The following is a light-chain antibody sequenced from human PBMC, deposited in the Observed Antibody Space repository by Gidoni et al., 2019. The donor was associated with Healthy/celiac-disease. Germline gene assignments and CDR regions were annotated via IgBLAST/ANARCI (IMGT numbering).Light chain of an antibody. CDR3: QQRRT. CDR2: DAS. Sequence: EILLTQSPATLSLSPGERATLSCTASQSVSSYLAWYQQKPGQAIRCLIYDASNRATGITARVSGSGFGTDFTRTKSSLEAEDFAVYYCQQRRTFGQGTKVEIK. V-gene: IGKV3-11*01. J-gene: IGKJ1*01. CDR1: QSVSSY.